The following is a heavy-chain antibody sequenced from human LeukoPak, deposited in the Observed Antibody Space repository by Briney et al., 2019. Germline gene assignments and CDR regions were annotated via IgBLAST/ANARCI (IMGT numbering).Heavy chain of an antibody. CDR3: ARDLDWILFDY. V-gene: IGHV3-74*03. J-gene: IGHJ4*02. CDR2: IRPEGTTT. CDR1: GFTFSKYW. D-gene: IGHD3-9*01. Sequence: GGSLRLSCAAPGFTFSKYWMHWVRQAPGKGLLWGARIRPEGTTTAYADSVKGRFTISRDNAKNTLFLQMNSLSAEDTAVYYCARDLDWILFDYWGQGTLVTVSS.